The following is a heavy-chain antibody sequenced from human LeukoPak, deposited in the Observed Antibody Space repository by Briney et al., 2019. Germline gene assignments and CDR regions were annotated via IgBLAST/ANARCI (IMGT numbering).Heavy chain of an antibody. D-gene: IGHD1-14*01. J-gene: IGHJ4*02. V-gene: IGHV1-46*01. CDR1: GYTFTSYD. CDR2: LNPSGGST. Sequence: GASVKVSCKASGYTFTSYDINWVRQATGQGLEWMGILNPSGGSTSYAQQFQGRVTMTRDTSTSTVYMELSSLRSEDTAVYYCARGTTSPRGYFDYWGQGTLVTVSS. CDR3: ARGTTSPRGYFDY.